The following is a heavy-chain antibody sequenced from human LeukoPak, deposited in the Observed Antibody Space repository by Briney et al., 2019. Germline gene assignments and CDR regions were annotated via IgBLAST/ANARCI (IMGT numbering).Heavy chain of an antibody. CDR3: SRDYPYYYYSGSYYSYHYYYMDV. V-gene: IGHV3-49*04. J-gene: IGHJ6*03. Sequence: GGSLRLSCTASGFTFSDYAMSWVRQAPGKGLEWVGFISSKAYGGTTEYAASVKGRFTISRDDSKSIAYLQMNSLKTEDTAVYYCSRDYPYYYYSGSYYSYHYYYMDVWGKGTTVTISS. D-gene: IGHD3-10*01. CDR2: ISSKAYGGTT. CDR1: GFTFSDYA.